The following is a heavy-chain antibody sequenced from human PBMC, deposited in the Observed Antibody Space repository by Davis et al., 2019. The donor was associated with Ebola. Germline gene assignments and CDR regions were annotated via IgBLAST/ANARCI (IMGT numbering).Heavy chain of an antibody. CDR2: IIPILGIA. J-gene: IGHJ4*02. Sequence: AASVKVSCKPSGGTFSSYTISWVRQAPGQGLEWMGRIIPILGIANYAQKFQGKVTITADESTSTAYMELSSLRSEDTAVYYCARVVGYYDSSGYYFGGNYFDYWGQGTLVTVSS. CDR3: ARVVGYYDSSGYYFGGNYFDY. D-gene: IGHD3-22*01. CDR1: GGTFSSYT. V-gene: IGHV1-69*02.